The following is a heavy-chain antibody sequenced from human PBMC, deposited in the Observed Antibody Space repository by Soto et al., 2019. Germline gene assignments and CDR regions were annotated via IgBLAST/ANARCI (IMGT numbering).Heavy chain of an antibody. V-gene: IGHV3-21*01. CDR1: GFTFSSYS. CDR3: ASHYGDYYYYGMDV. J-gene: IGHJ6*02. CDR2: ISSSSSYI. D-gene: IGHD4-17*01. Sequence: EVQLVESGGGLVKPGGSVRLSCAASGFTFSSYSMNWVRQAPGKGLEWVSSISSSSSYIYYADSVKGRFTISRDNAKNSLYLQMNSLRAEDTAVYYCASHYGDYYYYGMDVWGQGTTVTVSS.